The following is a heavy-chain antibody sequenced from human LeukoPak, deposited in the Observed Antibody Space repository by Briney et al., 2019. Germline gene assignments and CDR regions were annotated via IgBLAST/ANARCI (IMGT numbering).Heavy chain of an antibody. Sequence: ASVKVSCKVSGYTLTKLFMYWVRQAPGKGLEWMGGFDPEDDETIYAQKFQGRVTMTEDTSTDTAYMELNSLRSEDTAVYYCATMYSSGSNCYIDALEIWGQGTLVTVSS. CDR3: ATMYSSGSNCYIDALEI. D-gene: IGHD2-2*02. J-gene: IGHJ3*02. CDR2: FDPEDDET. V-gene: IGHV1-24*01. CDR1: GYTLTKLF.